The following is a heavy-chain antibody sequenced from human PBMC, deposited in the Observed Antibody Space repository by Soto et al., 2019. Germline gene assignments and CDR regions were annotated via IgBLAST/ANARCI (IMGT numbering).Heavy chain of an antibody. CDR2: INHRGSI. J-gene: IGHJ6*02. V-gene: IGHV4-34*01. D-gene: IGHD2-15*01. Sequence: QVQLQQWGAGLLKPSETLSLNCAVYGGSFSGYYWSWIRQPPGKGLEWIGEINHRGSINYNPSLNSRLTLSVETSKNPGSLKLNSVTAADTAVFYCARGSRMRIPAASRRDYYCHGLDVWGQWTAVTVSS. CDR3: ARGSRMRIPAASRRDYYCHGLDV. CDR1: GGSFSGYY.